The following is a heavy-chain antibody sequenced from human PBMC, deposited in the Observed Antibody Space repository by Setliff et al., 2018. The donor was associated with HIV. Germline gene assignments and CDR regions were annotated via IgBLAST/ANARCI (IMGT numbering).Heavy chain of an antibody. V-gene: IGHV4-39*01. CDR3: AGDYAGSGRPFDY. CDR2: IHYSGRT. J-gene: IGHJ4*02. Sequence: SETLSLTCTVSGGSISSYYWGWIRQAPGKGLEWIGTIHYSGRTYYKPSLKSRVTISVDTSKNQFSLKLSSVTAADTAVYYCAGDYAGSGRPFDYWGQGTLVTVSS. CDR1: GGSISSYY. D-gene: IGHD4-17*01.